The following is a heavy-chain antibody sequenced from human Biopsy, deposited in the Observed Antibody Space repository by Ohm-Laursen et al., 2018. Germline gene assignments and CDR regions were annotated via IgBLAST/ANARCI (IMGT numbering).Heavy chain of an antibody. D-gene: IGHD6-19*01. CDR1: GYSFTSYY. Sequence: SVKVSCKASGYSFTSYYMHWVRQAPGQGLEWMGMINPSGSTTSYPQIFQGRVTMTRDTSVSTAYMEMSRLRCDDTAVYYCALQSVAQMKNFDYWGQGTLVTVSS. V-gene: IGHV1-46*01. CDR3: ALQSVAQMKNFDY. CDR2: INPSGSTT. J-gene: IGHJ4*02.